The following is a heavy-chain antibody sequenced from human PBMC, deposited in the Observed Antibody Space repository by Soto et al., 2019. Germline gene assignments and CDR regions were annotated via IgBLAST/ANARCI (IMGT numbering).Heavy chain of an antibody. D-gene: IGHD6-19*01. J-gene: IGHJ4*02. Sequence: GGSLRLSCAASPVSFSGLGMSWVRQAPGKGLEWVSTIDRSGTRTHYADSVKGRFTISRDTSRYTLDLQMDNLRAEDTALYHCVSWLSAHFDSWGRGTLVTVSS. V-gene: IGHV3-23*05. CDR1: PVSFSGLG. CDR3: VSWLSAHFDS. CDR2: IDRSGTRT.